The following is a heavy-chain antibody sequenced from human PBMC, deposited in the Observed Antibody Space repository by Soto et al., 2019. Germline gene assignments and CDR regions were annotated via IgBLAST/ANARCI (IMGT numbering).Heavy chain of an antibody. V-gene: IGHV1-46*01. Sequence: ASVKVSCKASGYTFTTSYIYWVRQAPGQGLEWLGMINPSGGSTDYAQKFQGRVTMTRDTSTSTVYMDLSRLRSEDTAVYYCARGRHYDILTGYYIDYWGQGTLVTVSS. D-gene: IGHD3-9*01. CDR2: INPSGGST. J-gene: IGHJ4*02. CDR3: ARGRHYDILTGYYIDY. CDR1: GYTFTTSY.